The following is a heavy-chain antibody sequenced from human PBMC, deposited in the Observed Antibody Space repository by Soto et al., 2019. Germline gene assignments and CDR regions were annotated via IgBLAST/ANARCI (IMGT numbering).Heavy chain of an antibody. CDR2: INAGNGNT. CDR1: GYTFTSYA. J-gene: IGHJ4*02. D-gene: IGHD2-2*01. V-gene: IGHV1-3*01. Sequence: ASVKVSCKASGYTFTSYAMHWVRQAPGQRLEWMGWINAGNGNTKYSQKFQGRVTITRDTSASTAYMELSSLRSEDTAVYYCARDPSNTSGNKLYLDYWGQGTPVTVSS. CDR3: ARDPSNTSGNKLYLDY.